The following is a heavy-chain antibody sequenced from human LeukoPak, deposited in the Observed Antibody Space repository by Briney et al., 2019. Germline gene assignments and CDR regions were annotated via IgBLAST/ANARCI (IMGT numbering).Heavy chain of an antibody. CDR3: ARDVRRLQLSTYFFDF. V-gene: IGHV1-18*01. Sequence: ASVRVSCKASGYVFTSYGISWVRQAPGQGLEWMGWISSHTGDTRYAQRFQDRVTMTTDISTTTAYLDLRSLRFDVTAVYYCARDVRRLQLSTYFFDFWGQGTLVSVSS. J-gene: IGHJ4*02. CDR1: GYVFTSYG. D-gene: IGHD4-17*01. CDR2: ISSHTGDT.